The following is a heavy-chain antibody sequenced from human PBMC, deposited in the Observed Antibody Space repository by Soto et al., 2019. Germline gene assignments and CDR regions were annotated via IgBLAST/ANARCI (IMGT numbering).Heavy chain of an antibody. J-gene: IGHJ5*02. D-gene: IGHD1-26*01. CDR2: IHYSGST. V-gene: IGHV4-31*03. Sequence: SETLSLTCTVSGGSSSSGGYYWSWIRQHPGKGLEWIGYIHYSGSTYYNPSLKSRVTILVDTANNHFFLKLRSVTAADTAVYYCARTRSGRAWFDHWGQGTLVTVSS. CDR1: GGSSSSGGYY. CDR3: ARTRSGRAWFDH.